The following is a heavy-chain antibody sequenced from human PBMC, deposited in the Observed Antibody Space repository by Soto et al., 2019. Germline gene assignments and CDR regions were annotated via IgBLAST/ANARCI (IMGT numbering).Heavy chain of an antibody. V-gene: IGHV2-5*01. CDR2: IYWNDDK. CDR1: GFSLSTSGVG. CDR3: AHGYSSGWAFDY. J-gene: IGHJ4*02. Sequence: QITLKESGPTLVKPTQTLTLTCTFSGFSLSTSGVGVGWIRQPPGKALEWLALIYWNDDKRYSPSLKSRLTITKDTSKNQVVLPMTNMDPVDTATYYCAHGYSSGWAFDYWGQGTLVTVSS. D-gene: IGHD6-19*01.